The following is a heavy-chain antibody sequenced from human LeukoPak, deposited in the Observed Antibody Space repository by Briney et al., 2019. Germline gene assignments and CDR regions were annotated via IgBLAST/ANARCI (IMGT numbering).Heavy chain of an antibody. CDR1: DYSISDGYY. CDR2: IHHIGST. CDR3: ARGVPYPHSRYYFDY. D-gene: IGHD6-6*01. V-gene: IGHV4-38-2*02. Sequence: SETLSLTCSVSDYSISDGYYWGWLRQPPGKGLEWIGSIHHIGSTYYNPSLKSRVTISVDKSKNQFSLKLSSVTAADTAVYYCARGVPYPHSRYYFDYWGQGTLVTVSS. J-gene: IGHJ4*02.